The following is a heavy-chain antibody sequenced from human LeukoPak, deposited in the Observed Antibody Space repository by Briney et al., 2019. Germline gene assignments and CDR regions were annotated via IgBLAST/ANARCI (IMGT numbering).Heavy chain of an antibody. V-gene: IGHV4-39*07. Sequence: SETLSLTCIVSGGSISSTSYYWGWIRQSPGRGLEWIGEIDHSGSIKYNPSLKSRVTLSVDTSKNQSSLNLDTVIAADTAVYYCARRLDNQDFDSWGQGTLVTVTS. D-gene: IGHD1-14*01. CDR1: GGSISSTSYY. CDR2: IDHSGSI. CDR3: ARRLDNQDFDS. J-gene: IGHJ4*02.